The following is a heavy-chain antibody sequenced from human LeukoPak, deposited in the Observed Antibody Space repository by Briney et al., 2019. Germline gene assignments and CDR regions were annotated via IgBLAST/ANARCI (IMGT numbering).Heavy chain of an antibody. Sequence: PGGSLRLSCAASGFTFSSYAMSWVRQAPGKGLEWVSAISGSGGSTYYADSVKGRFTISRDNSKNTLYLQMNSLRAEDTAVYYCARDYHGSGSYPADYWGQGTLVTVSS. V-gene: IGHV3-23*01. CDR1: GFTFSSYA. CDR2: ISGSGGST. CDR3: ARDYHGSGSYPADY. J-gene: IGHJ4*02. D-gene: IGHD3-10*01.